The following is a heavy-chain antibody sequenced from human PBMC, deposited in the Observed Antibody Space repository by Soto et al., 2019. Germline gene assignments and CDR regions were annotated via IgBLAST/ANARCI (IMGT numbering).Heavy chain of an antibody. D-gene: IGHD3-10*01. Sequence: QVQLQQWGAGLLKPSETLSLTCAVYGGSFSGYYWSWIRQPPGKGLEWIGEINHSGSTNYNPSLKSRVTISVDTSKNQFSLKLSSLTAADTGVYYCARRGVGVVSVYFDLWGRGTLVTVSS. CDR2: INHSGST. CDR1: GGSFSGYY. V-gene: IGHV4-34*01. J-gene: IGHJ2*01. CDR3: ARRGVGVVSVYFDL.